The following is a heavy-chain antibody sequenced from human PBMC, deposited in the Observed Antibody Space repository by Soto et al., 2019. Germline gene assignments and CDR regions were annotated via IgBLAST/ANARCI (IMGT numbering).Heavy chain of an antibody. J-gene: IGHJ4*02. V-gene: IGHV3-49*04. CDR1: GFTFGDYA. CDR3: TRDQDNWNSYFDY. CDR2: IRSKAYGGTT. Sequence: GGSLRLSCTASGFTFGDYAMSWVRQAPGKGLEWVGFIRSKAYGGTTEYAASVKGRFTISRDDSKSIAYLQMNSLKTEDTAVYYCTRDQDNWNSYFDYWGQGTLVTVSS. D-gene: IGHD1-7*01.